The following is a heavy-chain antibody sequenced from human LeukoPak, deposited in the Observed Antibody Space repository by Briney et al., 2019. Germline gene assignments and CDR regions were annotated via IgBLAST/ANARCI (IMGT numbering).Heavy chain of an antibody. J-gene: IGHJ1*01. CDR1: GFTFSSYW. CDR2: VSSDGTYT. CDR3: AITVDCRATTDCYSYFHH. Sequence: GGSLRLSCVASGFTFSSYWMHWVRQAPGKGLVWVSRVSSDGTYTEYADSVKGRFSISRDNAKDTLYLQVNNLRAEDTAVYYCAITVDCRATTDCYSYFHHWGQGTLVTVSS. V-gene: IGHV3-74*03. D-gene: IGHD2-21*02.